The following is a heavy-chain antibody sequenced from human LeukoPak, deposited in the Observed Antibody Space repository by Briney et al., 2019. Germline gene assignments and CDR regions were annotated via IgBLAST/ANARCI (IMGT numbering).Heavy chain of an antibody. CDR1: GYSFNTYW. Sequence: GESLKISSKGSGYSFNTYWIGWVRRMPGKGLEWMGIIYPGDSDTRYSPSFQGQVTISADKSISTAYLQWSSLKASDTAMYYCARRVLTTVTPGGFDPWGQGTLVTVSS. CDR2: IYPGDSDT. CDR3: ARRVLTTVTPGGFDP. V-gene: IGHV5-51*01. J-gene: IGHJ5*02. D-gene: IGHD4-17*01.